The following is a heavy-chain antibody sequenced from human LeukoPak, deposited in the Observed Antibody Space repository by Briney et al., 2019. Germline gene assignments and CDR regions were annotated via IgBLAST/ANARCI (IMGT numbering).Heavy chain of an antibody. CDR1: GYTFTSYG. D-gene: IGHD6-19*01. CDR3: ARDGRREWLAGY. Sequence: EASVKVSCKASGYTFTSYGISWGRQAPGQGLEWVGWISTYNRHTNYAQRVQGRVTMTTDTSTSTAYMELRSLRSDDTAVYYCARDGRREWLAGYWGQGTLVTFSS. J-gene: IGHJ4*02. CDR2: ISTYNRHT. V-gene: IGHV1-18*01.